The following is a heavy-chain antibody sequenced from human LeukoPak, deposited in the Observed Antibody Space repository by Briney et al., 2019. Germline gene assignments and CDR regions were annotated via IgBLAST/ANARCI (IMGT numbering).Heavy chain of an antibody. CDR3: ARKAPHDTSGWYFDL. CDR1: GYTFNSYY. V-gene: IGHV1-46*02. J-gene: IGHJ2*01. D-gene: IGHD3-22*01. Sequence: EASVKVSCKASGYTFNSYYMHWVRQAPGQGLEWMGTINPSGGTTSYAQKFQGRVTMTRDMSTSTVYMGLSSLRSEDTAVYYCARKAPHDTSGWYFDLWGRGTLVTVSS. CDR2: INPSGGTT.